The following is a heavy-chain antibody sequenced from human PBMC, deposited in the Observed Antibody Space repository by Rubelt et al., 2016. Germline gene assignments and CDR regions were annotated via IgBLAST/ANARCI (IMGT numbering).Heavy chain of an antibody. D-gene: IGHD1-7*01. CDR1: GYTFTSYG. Sequence: QVQLVQSGAEVKKPGASVKVSCKASGYTFTSYGISWVRQAPGQGLEWMGWISAYNGNTNYAQKLQGRGTMTTDTSTSTAYMELRSLRSDEPAVYYCARDLPPFRRYNWNFPLDYWGQGTLVTVSS. J-gene: IGHJ4*02. CDR2: ISAYNGNT. CDR3: ARDLPPFRRYNWNFPLDY. V-gene: IGHV1-18*01.